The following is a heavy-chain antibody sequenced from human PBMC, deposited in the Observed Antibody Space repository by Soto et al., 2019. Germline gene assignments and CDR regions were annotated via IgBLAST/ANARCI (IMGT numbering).Heavy chain of an antibody. D-gene: IGHD4-17*01. V-gene: IGHV3-30*18. CDR2: ISYDGTNK. J-gene: IGHJ6*02. CDR1: GFTFSAYG. Sequence: GGSLRLSCAASGFTFSAYGMHWVRQTPGKGLEWVAVISYDGTNKFYSDSVKGRFTISRDNFKNTLTLQMNSLRADDTAVYSFAKDLQSYGDYDYYCYGMDVWGLGTRVTVSS. CDR3: AKDLQSYGDYDYYCYGMDV.